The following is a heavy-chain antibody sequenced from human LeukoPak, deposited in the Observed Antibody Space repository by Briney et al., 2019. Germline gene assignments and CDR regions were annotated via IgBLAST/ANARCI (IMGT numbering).Heavy chain of an antibody. CDR3: ARSHTHIWFGAPHKLDY. J-gene: IGHJ4*02. Sequence: GGSLRLSCAASGFTFSSYWMSWVCQAPGKGLEWVANIKQDGSEKYYVDSVKGRFTISRDNAKNSLYLQMNSLRAEDTAVYYCARSHTHIWFGAPHKLDYWGQGTLVTVSS. V-gene: IGHV3-7*01. CDR1: GFTFSSYW. CDR2: IKQDGSEK. D-gene: IGHD3-10*01.